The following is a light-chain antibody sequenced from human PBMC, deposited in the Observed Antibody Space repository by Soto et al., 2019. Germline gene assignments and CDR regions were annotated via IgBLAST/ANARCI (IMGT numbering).Light chain of an antibody. CDR3: QQYNDWPPLT. J-gene: IGKJ4*01. CDR2: GTS. CDR1: QNVGSH. Sequence: EIVMTQSPASLSVSPGERATLSCRASQNVGSHLAWYQQKPGQPPRLLIYGTSSRANGVPARFSGSGSGTEFTLTRNSLQSEDFAVYDCQQYNDWPPLTFGGGTKVEIK. V-gene: IGKV3-15*01.